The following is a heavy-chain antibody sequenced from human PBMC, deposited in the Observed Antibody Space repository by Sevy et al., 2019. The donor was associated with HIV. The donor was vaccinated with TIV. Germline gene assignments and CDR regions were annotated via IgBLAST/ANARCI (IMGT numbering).Heavy chain of an antibody. V-gene: IGHV1-2*02. CDR1: GYRFTDYY. D-gene: IGHD2-2*01. CDR3: ARDQEFCSTSTCYGGLDH. J-gene: IGHJ4*01. Sequence: ASVKVSCETSGYRFTDYYIHWVRQAPGQGLEWMGWINPNSDVTKSAKKFQDRVIITKDTSSSKVNMELKGLTFDDSAVYYCARDQEFCSTSTCYGGLDHWGHGSLVTVSS. CDR2: INPNSDVT.